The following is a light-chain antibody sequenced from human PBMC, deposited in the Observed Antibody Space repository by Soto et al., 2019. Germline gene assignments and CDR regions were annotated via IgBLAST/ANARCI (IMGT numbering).Light chain of an antibody. Sequence: IVMTQSPATLSVSPGERATLSCRASQSVSSNLAWYQQKPGQAPRLLIYGASTRATGIPARFSGSGSGTEFTLTISSLQSEDFAVYYCQQYSNWPWTFGQGTKVDIK. CDR1: QSVSSN. V-gene: IGKV3-15*01. CDR3: QQYSNWPWT. J-gene: IGKJ1*01. CDR2: GAS.